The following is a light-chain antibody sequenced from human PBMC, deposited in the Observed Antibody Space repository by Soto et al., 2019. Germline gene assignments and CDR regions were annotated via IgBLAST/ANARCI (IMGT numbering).Light chain of an antibody. J-gene: IGLJ1*01. CDR1: SSAVGGYNY. Sequence: QSALTQPASVSGSPGQSITISCTGTSSAVGGYNYVSWYQQHPGKAPKLMIYDVSNRPSGVSNRFSGSKSGITASLTISGLQAEDEADYYCSSYTSSNTYVFGTGTKVTVL. CDR2: DVS. V-gene: IGLV2-14*03. CDR3: SSYTSSNTYV.